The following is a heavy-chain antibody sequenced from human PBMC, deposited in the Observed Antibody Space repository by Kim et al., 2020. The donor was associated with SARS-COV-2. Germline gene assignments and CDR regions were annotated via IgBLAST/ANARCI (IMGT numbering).Heavy chain of an antibody. CDR3: AREGAEAFNYGVYYYGMDV. CDR2: INTNTGNP. V-gene: IGHV7-4-1*02. Sequence: ASVKVSCKASGYTFTSYAMNWVRQAPGQGLEWMGWINTNTGNPTYAQGFTGRFVFSLDTSVSTAYLQISSLKAEDTAVYYCAREGAEAFNYGVYYYGMDVWGQGTTVTVSS. D-gene: IGHD3-3*02. CDR1: GYTFTSYA. J-gene: IGHJ6*02.